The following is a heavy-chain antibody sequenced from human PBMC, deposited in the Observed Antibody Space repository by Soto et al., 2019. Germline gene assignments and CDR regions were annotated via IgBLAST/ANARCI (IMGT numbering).Heavy chain of an antibody. CDR3: ARGKEAQWLVPLDP. J-gene: IGHJ5*02. Sequence: ASVKVSCKVSGYTLTELSMHWVRQAPGKGLEWMGGFDPEDGETIYAQKFQGRVTMTEDTSTDTAYMELSSLRSEDTAVYYCARGKEAQWLVPLDPWGQGTLVTVSS. CDR1: GYTLTELS. CDR2: FDPEDGET. D-gene: IGHD6-19*01. V-gene: IGHV1-24*01.